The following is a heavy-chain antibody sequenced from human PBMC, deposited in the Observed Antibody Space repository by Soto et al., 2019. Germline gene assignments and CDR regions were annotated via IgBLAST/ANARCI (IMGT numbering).Heavy chain of an antibody. J-gene: IGHJ4*02. Sequence: GGSLRLSCAASGFTFSSYGMSWVRQAPGKGLEWVAGIPVIGERRYYADSVKGRFTISRDNAKNTLYLQMNSLRVEDAAVYFCAREGDRYGTVCFDSWGQGTLVTVSS. CDR3: AREGDRYGTVCFDS. D-gene: IGHD1-1*01. CDR1: GFTFSSYG. CDR2: IPVIGERR. V-gene: IGHV3-23*01.